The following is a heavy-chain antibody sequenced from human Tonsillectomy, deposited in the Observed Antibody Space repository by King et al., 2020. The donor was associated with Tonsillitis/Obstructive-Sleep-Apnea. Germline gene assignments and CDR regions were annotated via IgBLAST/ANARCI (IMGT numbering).Heavy chain of an antibody. CDR2: INHSGST. CDR1: GGSFSGYY. V-gene: IGHV4-34*01. D-gene: IGHD2/OR15-2a*01. Sequence: VQLQQWGAGLLKPSETLSLTCAVYGGSFSGYYWSWIRQPPGKGLEWIGEINHSGSTNYNPSLKSRVTISLDTSKNQFSLKLRSVTAADTAVYYCARLRVEDYVLGDAFDIWGQGTMVTVSS. CDR3: ARLRVEDYVLGDAFDI. J-gene: IGHJ3*02.